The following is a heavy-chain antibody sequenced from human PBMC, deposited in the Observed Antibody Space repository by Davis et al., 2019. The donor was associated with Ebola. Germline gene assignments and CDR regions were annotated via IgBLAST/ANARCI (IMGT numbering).Heavy chain of an antibody. Sequence: MPSETLSLTCTVSGGSISSYYWSWIRQPPGKGLEWIGYIYYSGSTNYNPSLKSRVTISVDTSKNQFPLKLSSVTAADTAVYYCARDRAAAIDIWGQGTMVTVSS. CDR1: GGSISSYY. J-gene: IGHJ3*02. CDR2: IYYSGST. CDR3: ARDRAAAIDI. V-gene: IGHV4-59*01. D-gene: IGHD6-13*01.